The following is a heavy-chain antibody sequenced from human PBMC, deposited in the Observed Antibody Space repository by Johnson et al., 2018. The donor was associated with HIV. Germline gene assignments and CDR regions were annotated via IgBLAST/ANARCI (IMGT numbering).Heavy chain of an antibody. CDR3: AKFHGSSASDAFDI. J-gene: IGHJ3*02. V-gene: IGHV3-30*02. CDR1: GFTFSSYG. D-gene: IGHD2-2*01. Sequence: QVQLVESGGGVVQPVGSLRLSCAASGFTFSSYGMHWVRHAPGKGLEWVAFIRYDGSNKYYADSVKGRFTISRDNSKNTLYLQMNSLRAEDTAVYYCAKFHGSSASDAFDIWGQGTMVTVSS. CDR2: IRYDGSNK.